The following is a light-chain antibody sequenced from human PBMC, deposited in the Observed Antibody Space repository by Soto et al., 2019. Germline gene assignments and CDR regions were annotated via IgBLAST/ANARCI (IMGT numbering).Light chain of an antibody. J-gene: IGLJ2*01. Sequence: QSALTQPPSASGSPGQSVTISCTGTSSDVGGYNYVSWYQQHPGKAPKLMIYEVSKRPSGVPDRFSGSKSGNTASLTVSGIQAEDEADYYCSSYAGSTDVVFGGGTKLTVL. CDR3: SSYAGSTDVV. CDR2: EVS. CDR1: SSDVGGYNY. V-gene: IGLV2-8*01.